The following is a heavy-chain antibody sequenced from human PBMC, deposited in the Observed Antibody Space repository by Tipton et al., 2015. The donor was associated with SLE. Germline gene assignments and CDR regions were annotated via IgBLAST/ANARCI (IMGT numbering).Heavy chain of an antibody. V-gene: IGHV4-39*07. CDR2: INHSGST. D-gene: IGHD1-26*01. CDR3: VRERKYVVRFRELVAPDL. CDR1: GGSISSSGYD. Sequence: GLVKPSETLSLTCTVSGGSISSSGYDWAWIRQPPGKGLEWIGEINHSGSTNYNPSLKSRVTISVDTSKNQFSLKLSSVTAADTAVYYCVRERKYVVRFRELVAPDLWGQGTAITVSS. J-gene: IGHJ3*01.